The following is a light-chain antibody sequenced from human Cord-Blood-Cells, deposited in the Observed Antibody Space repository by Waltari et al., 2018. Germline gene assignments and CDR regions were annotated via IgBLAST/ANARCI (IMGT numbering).Light chain of an antibody. J-gene: IGLJ2*01. CDR1: TSDVGGYNY. CDR2: DFR. V-gene: IGLV2-14*03. Sequence: QSALTQPASVSGSPGQSITIPCTGTTSDVGGYNYVSWYHHHPGTAPKLMSYDFRHRPSGVSNRFSGSKSDNTASLTISGLQAEDEADYYCSSYTSSSTVVFGGGTKLTVL. CDR3: SSYTSSSTVV.